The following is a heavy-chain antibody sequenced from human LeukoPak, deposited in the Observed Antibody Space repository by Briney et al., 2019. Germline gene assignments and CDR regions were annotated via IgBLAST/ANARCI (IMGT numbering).Heavy chain of an antibody. V-gene: IGHV3-66*01. D-gene: IGHD4-23*01. Sequence: GGSLRLSCAASGFTVSSTYMSWVRQAPGKGLEWVSVIYSGGSTYYADSVKGRFTISRDNPKNTLYLRMNSLRVEDTAVYYCARDYGGNIRGYFDYWGQGTLVTVSS. J-gene: IGHJ4*02. CDR2: IYSGGST. CDR3: ARDYGGNIRGYFDY. CDR1: GFTVSSTY.